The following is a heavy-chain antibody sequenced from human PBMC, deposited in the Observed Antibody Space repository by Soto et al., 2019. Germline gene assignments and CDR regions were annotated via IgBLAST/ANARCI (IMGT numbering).Heavy chain of an antibody. V-gene: IGHV4-34*01. Sequence: SETLSLTCAVYGGSFSGYYWSWIRQPPGKGLEWNGEINHSGSTNYNPSLKSRVTISVDTSKNQFSLKLSSVTAADTAVYYCARGHVLRFLEWLLYPTPFDYWGQGTLVTVSS. CDR3: ARGHVLRFLEWLLYPTPFDY. CDR1: GGSFSGYY. CDR2: INHSGST. D-gene: IGHD3-3*01. J-gene: IGHJ4*02.